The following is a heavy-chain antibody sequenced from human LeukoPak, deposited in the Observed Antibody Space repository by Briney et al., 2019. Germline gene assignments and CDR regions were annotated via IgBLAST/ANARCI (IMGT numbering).Heavy chain of an antibody. CDR3: AIPRGNVLRYFDWLLKHAFDI. Sequence: SETLSLTCAVSGGSISSSNRWSWVRPPPGKGLEWIGEIYHSGSTNYNPSLKSRVTISVDKSKNQFSLKLSSVTAADTAVYYCAIPRGNVLRYFDWLLKHAFDIWGQGTMVTVSS. D-gene: IGHD3-9*01. CDR1: GGSISSSNR. V-gene: IGHV4-4*02. J-gene: IGHJ3*02. CDR2: IYHSGST.